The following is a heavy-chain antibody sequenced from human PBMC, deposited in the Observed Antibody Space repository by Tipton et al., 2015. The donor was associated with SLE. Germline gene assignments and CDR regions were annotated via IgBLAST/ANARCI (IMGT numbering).Heavy chain of an antibody. CDR2: IYHSGST. Sequence: TLSLTCAVSGGSISSSNWWSWVRQPPGKGLEWIGEIYHSGSTNYNPSLKSRVTISVGKSKNQFSLKLSSVTAADTAVYYCARDLVRGVSGGYWGQGTLVTVSS. V-gene: IGHV4-4*02. CDR3: ARDLVRGVSGGY. D-gene: IGHD3-10*01. CDR1: GGSISSSNW. J-gene: IGHJ4*02.